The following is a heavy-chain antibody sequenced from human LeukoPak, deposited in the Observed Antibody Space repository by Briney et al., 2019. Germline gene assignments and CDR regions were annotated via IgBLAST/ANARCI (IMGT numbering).Heavy chain of an antibody. V-gene: IGHV4-34*01. CDR2: INHSGST. J-gene: IGHJ4*02. CDR1: GGSFSGYY. D-gene: IGHD3-3*01. CDR3: ARGHFWYYDFWSAYLPYYFDY. Sequence: SETLSLTCAVYGGSFSGYYWRWLRQPPGKGLEWIGEINHSGSTNYNPCLKCRVTISVDTSKNQFSLKLSSVTAADTAVYYCARGHFWYYDFWSAYLPYYFDYWGQGTLVTVSS.